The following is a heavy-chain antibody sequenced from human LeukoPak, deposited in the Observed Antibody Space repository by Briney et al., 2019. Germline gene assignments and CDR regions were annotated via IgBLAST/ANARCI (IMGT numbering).Heavy chain of an antibody. V-gene: IGHV1-69-2*01. D-gene: IGHD3-3*01. CDR1: GYTFTDYY. Sequence: ASVKISCKVSGYTFTDYYMHWVQQAPGKGLEWMGLVDPEDGETIYAEKFQGRVTITADTSTDTAYMELSSLRSEDTAVYYCATTYYDFWSGYYNWFDPWGQGTLVTVSS. J-gene: IGHJ5*02. CDR3: ATTYYDFWSGYYNWFDP. CDR2: VDPEDGET.